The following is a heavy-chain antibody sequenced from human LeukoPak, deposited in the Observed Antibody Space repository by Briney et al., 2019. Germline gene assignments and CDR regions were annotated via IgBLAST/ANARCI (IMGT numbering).Heavy chain of an antibody. J-gene: IGHJ6*02. D-gene: IGHD1-20*01. CDR3: ARHNWNGCRNTISYGMDV. V-gene: IGHV4-39*01. Sequence: SETLSLTCTVPGGSISSSSYYWGWIRQPPGKGLEWMGSIYYSGSTYYHPSLKSRVTISVDTSKNQFSLKLSSVTAADTAVYYSARHNWNGCRNTISYGMDVWGQGTTVTVSS. CDR2: IYYSGST. CDR1: GGSISSSSYY.